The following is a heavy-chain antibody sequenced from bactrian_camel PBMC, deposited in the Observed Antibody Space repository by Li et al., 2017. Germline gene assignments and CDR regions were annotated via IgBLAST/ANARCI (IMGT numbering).Heavy chain of an antibody. V-gene: IGHV3S53*01. CDR2: IASYGST. D-gene: IGHD1*01. CDR3: VVPDLGSFGY. Sequence: HVQLVESGGGSVQAGGSLRLSCAIVGSTSSSACMAWFRQAPGKEREGVSTIASYGSTTCADSVKGRFTISRDNAKNTVFLQMTSLKSEDTALYYCVVPDLGSFGYWGQGTQVTVS. J-gene: IGHJ6*01. CDR1: GSTSSSAC.